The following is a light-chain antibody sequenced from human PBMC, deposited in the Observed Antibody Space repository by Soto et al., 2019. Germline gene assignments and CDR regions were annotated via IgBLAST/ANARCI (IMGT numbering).Light chain of an antibody. CDR2: TAS. J-gene: IGKJ1*01. V-gene: IGKV1-5*03. CDR3: QQYDLYSA. CDR1: QNIKSH. Sequence: DIPMTQSPSTLSASVGDRVTITCRASQNIKSHLAWYQQKPGKAPKLLIYTASSLQSGVPSRFSGSGSGTEFTLTISSLQPDDFATFYCQQYDLYSAFGQGTKVEIK.